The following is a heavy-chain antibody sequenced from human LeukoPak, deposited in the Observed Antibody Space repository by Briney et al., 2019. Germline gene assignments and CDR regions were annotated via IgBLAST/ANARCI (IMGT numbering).Heavy chain of an antibody. CDR3: ARDQSGTYGDYYYYYMDV. Sequence: ASVKVSCKASGGTFSSYGISWVRQAPGQGLEWMGWISAYNGNTNYAQKLQGRVTMTTDTSTSTAYMELRSLRSDDTAVYYCARDQSGTYGDYYYYYMDVWGKGTTVTVSS. CDR2: ISAYNGNT. J-gene: IGHJ6*03. V-gene: IGHV1-18*01. D-gene: IGHD4-17*01. CDR1: GGTFSSYG.